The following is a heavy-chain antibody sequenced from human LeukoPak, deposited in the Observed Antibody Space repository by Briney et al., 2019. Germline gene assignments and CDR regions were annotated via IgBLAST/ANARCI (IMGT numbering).Heavy chain of an antibody. CDR1: GYTFTGYY. D-gene: IGHD3-22*01. J-gene: IGHJ4*02. CDR3: ARVGGLGSYYYDSSGYYLLMDY. CDR2: INPNSGGT. V-gene: IGHV1-2*02. Sequence: ASVKVSCKASGYTFTGYYMHWVRQAPGQGLEWMGWINPNSGGTNYAQKFQGRVTMTRDTSISTAYMELSRLRSDDTAVYYCARVGGLGSYYYDSSGYYLLMDYWGQGTLVTVSS.